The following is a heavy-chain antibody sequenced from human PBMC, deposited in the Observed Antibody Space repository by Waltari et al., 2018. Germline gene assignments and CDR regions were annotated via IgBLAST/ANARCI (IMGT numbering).Heavy chain of an antibody. D-gene: IGHD6-13*01. CDR3: AREVGGSSWSTTPRGDAFDI. V-gene: IGHV4-39*07. CDR2: IYFAGST. J-gene: IGHJ3*02. Sequence: QLQLRESGPGLLTPSEPLSLPCSVSGDSIGRGYYSWGWIRQAPGKGLEWIGSIYFAGSTYYNPSLKSRLTISVDTSKNQFSLRLSSVTAADTAVYYCAREVGGSSWSTTPRGDAFDIWGQGTMVTVSS. CDR1: GDSIGRGYYS.